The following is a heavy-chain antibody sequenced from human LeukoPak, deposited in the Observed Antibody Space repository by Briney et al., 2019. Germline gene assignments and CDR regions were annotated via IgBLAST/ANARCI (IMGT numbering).Heavy chain of an antibody. V-gene: IGHV3-7*03. D-gene: IGHD3-3*02. CDR2: IKPDGSAQ. CDR1: GFTFSNSW. CDR3: AKSPSIFGVVINYFDY. J-gene: IGHJ4*02. Sequence: GGSLRLSCAASGFTFSNSWMSWVRQAPGKGLEWVATIKPDGSAQYYVDSVKGRFTISRDNSKNTLYLQMNSLRAEDTAVYYCAKSPSIFGVVINYFDYWGQGTLVTVSS.